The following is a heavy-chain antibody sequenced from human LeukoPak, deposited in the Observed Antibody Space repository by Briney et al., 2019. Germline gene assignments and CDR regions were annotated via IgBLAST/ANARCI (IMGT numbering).Heavy chain of an antibody. Sequence: GGSLRLSCAASGFTVSGNYMSWVRQAPGQGLEWVSVIYSGGSTYYADSVKGRFTISRDNSKNTLYLQMNSLRAEDTAVYYCARTTSLPYYYGSGNFDYWGQGTLVTVSS. J-gene: IGHJ4*02. D-gene: IGHD3-10*01. CDR2: IYSGGST. CDR1: GFTVSGNY. CDR3: ARTTSLPYYYGSGNFDY. V-gene: IGHV3-66*01.